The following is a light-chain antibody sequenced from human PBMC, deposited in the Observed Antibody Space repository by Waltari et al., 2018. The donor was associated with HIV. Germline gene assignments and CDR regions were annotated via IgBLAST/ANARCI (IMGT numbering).Light chain of an antibody. CDR1: RNISNY. CDR3: HQSDNIPLT. J-gene: IGKJ4*01. Sequence: DTQMTQSPSSLSASVGDKITITCRASRNISNYLNWFPQKSGQAPKLLIYAASNLRSGVPSRFSGSVAGTEFTLTVSCLIPEDFATYFCHQSDNIPLTFGGGTRVE. CDR2: AAS. V-gene: IGKV1-39*01.